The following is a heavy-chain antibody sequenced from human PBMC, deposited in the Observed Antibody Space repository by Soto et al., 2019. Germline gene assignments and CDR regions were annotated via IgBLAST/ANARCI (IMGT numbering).Heavy chain of an antibody. Sequence: QVQLVQSGAEVKKPGASVKVSCKASGYTFTSYAMHWVRQAPGQRLEWMGWINAGNGNTKYSQKFQGRVTITRDTSASTAYMELSSLRSEDTAVYYCARSIVVVTALDYWGQGAMVNVS. J-gene: IGHJ4*02. CDR1: GYTFTSYA. CDR3: ARSIVVVTALDY. D-gene: IGHD2-21*02. CDR2: INAGNGNT. V-gene: IGHV1-3*01.